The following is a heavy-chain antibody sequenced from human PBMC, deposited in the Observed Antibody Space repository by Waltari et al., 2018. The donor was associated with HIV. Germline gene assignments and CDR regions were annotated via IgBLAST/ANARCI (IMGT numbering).Heavy chain of an antibody. CDR2: INTSAGST. J-gene: IGHJ4*02. V-gene: IGHV1-46*01. CDR1: GYTFTSYY. Sequence: QVQLVQSGAEVKKPGASVKVSCKASGYTFTSYYVHWVRQAPGQGPEWMGVINTSAGSTSHALKFEGRVSMTRDTSTNTVNMELNSLNSEDTAVYYCAREYAGNSGGFDYWGQGTLVTVSS. D-gene: IGHD6-13*01. CDR3: AREYAGNSGGFDY.